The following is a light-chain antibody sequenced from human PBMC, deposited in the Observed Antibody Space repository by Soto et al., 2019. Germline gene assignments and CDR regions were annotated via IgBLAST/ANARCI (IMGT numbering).Light chain of an antibody. J-gene: IGKJ3*01. CDR1: ESVSSSY. CDR3: QQYGSSPFT. Sequence: EIVLTQSPGTLSLSPGESATLSCGASESVSSSYLAWYQQKTGQAPRLLIYGATTRLRGVPDRFSGSGSGTDFTLTISRLEPEDFAVYYCQQYGSSPFTFGPGTKVDI. V-gene: IGKV3-20*01. CDR2: GAT.